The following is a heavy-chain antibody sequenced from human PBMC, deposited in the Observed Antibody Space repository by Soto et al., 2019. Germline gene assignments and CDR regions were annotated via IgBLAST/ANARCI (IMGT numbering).Heavy chain of an antibody. J-gene: IGHJ5*02. CDR1: GGTFSSYA. CDR2: IIPIFGTA. V-gene: IGHV1-69*01. CDR3: AGGTNRYSSSSGRWWFDP. D-gene: IGHD6-6*01. Sequence: QVQLVQSGAEVKKPGSSVKVSCKASGGTFSSYAISWVRQAPGQGLEWMGGIIPIFGTANYAQKFQGRATITADESTTTAYMELSSLRSEDTAVYYCAGGTNRYSSSSGRWWFDPWGQGTLVTVSS.